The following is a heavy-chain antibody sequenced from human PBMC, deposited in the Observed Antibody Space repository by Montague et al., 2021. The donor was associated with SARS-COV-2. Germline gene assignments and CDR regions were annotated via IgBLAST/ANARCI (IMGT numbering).Heavy chain of an antibody. V-gene: IGHV2-5*01. Sequence: PALVKPTQTLTLTCTFSGFSLSSSGVGVGWIRQPPGKALEWLALIYWNDDKRYSPSLKSRLTITKDTSKNQAVLTMTNMDPVDTATYYCAYRPGIAVSGGAFDIWGQGTMVTVSS. D-gene: IGHD6-19*01. CDR2: IYWNDDK. CDR1: GFSLSSSGVG. J-gene: IGHJ3*02. CDR3: AYRPGIAVSGGAFDI.